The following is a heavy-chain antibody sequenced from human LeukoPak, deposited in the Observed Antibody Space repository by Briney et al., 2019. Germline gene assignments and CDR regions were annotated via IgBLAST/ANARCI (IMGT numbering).Heavy chain of an antibody. CDR2: ISGGGGST. D-gene: IGHD1-26*01. CDR3: AKGGKWDVTPFDY. J-gene: IGHJ4*02. Sequence: PGGSLRLSCAASGFTFTSYSMNWVRQAPGKGLEWVSTISGGGGSTNYADSVKGRFTISRDNSKNTLCLQVNSLRAEDTAVYYCAKGGKWDVTPFDYWGQGTLVTVSS. CDR1: GFTFTSYS. V-gene: IGHV3-23*01.